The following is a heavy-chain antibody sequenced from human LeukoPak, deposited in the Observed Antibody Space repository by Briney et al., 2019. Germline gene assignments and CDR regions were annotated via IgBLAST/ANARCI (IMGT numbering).Heavy chain of an antibody. D-gene: IGHD3-10*01. CDR3: ASNAGSGSYRHSDY. CDR2: INHSGST. V-gene: IGHV4-34*01. CDR1: GGSFSGYY. Sequence: PSETLSLTCAVYGGSFSGYYWSWIRQPPGKGLEWIGEINHSGSTNYNPSLKSRVTISVDTSKNQFSLKLSSVTAADTAVYYCASNAGSGSYRHSDYWGQGTLVTVSS. J-gene: IGHJ4*02.